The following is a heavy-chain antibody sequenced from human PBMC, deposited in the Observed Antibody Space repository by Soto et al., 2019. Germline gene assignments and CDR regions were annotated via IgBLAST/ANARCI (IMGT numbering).Heavy chain of an antibody. D-gene: IGHD1-26*01. CDR3: TASIVADSNGMDV. Sequence: EVQLVESGGDLVKPGGSLRLSCAASGFTFTDAWMNWVRQAPGKGLEWVGRIKGKSHGGTTDYAAPVKGRFTIARDDSKNTLYLQMNNLKTEDTALYYCTASIVADSNGMDVWGQGTRVTLSS. V-gene: IGHV3-15*07. J-gene: IGHJ6*01. CDR1: GFTFTDAW. CDR2: IKGKSHGGTT.